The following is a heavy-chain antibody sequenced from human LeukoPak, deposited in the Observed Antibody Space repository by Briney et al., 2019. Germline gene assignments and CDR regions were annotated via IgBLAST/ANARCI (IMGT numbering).Heavy chain of an antibody. CDR3: AREWGGGLSGVGSFDI. Sequence: SSETLSLTCTVSGASLNSGVYFWSWIRQYPGKGLEWIGYISYSGSTVNNPSLNSLETISADTSKSQFSLNLRSVTAADRAVYYCAREWGGGLSGVGSFDIWGQGTMVTVSS. CDR1: GASLNSGVYF. J-gene: IGHJ3*02. CDR2: ISYSGST. D-gene: IGHD7-27*01. V-gene: IGHV4-31*01.